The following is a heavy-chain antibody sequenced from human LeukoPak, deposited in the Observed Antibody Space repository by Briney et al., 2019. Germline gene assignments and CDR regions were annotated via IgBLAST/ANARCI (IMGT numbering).Heavy chain of an antibody. CDR1: GFTFTSYW. V-gene: IGHV3-74*01. CDR3: ARAYDSSWDYFHF. CDR2: VSSDGTST. D-gene: IGHD6-13*01. Sequence: PGGSLRLSCAASGFTFTSYWMHWVRQAPGKGPVWVARVSSDGTSTSYQDSLRGRFTISRDNAKNTLYLQITGLRAEDTATYYCARAYDSSWDYFHFWGQGTLVTVSS. J-gene: IGHJ4*02.